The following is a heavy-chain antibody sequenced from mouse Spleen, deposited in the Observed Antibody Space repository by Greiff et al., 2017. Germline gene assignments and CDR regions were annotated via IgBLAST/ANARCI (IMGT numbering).Heavy chain of an antibody. CDR3: AIITTVVAKDY. CDR1: GYSFTGYY. V-gene: IGHV1-42*01. CDR2: INPSTGGT. J-gene: IGHJ2*01. Sequence: DVQLQESGPELVKPGASVKISCKASGYSFTGYYMNWVKQSPEKSLEWIGEINPSTGGTTYNQKFKAKATLTVDKSSSTAYMQLKSLTSEVSAVYYCAIITTVVAKDYWGQGTTLTVSS. D-gene: IGHD1-1*01.